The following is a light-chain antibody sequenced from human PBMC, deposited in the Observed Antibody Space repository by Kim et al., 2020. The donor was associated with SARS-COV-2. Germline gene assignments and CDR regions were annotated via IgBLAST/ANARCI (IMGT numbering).Light chain of an antibody. CDR1: SLRLYY. V-gene: IGLV3-19*01. Sequence: SSELTQDPAVSVAFGQTVTITCQGDSLRLYYASWYQQKPGQAPQLVIYGKNSRPSGIPDRFSGSSSGNTASLTITGAQAEDEADYYCNSLDNSGYYVVFGGGTQLTVL. CDR2: GKN. J-gene: IGLJ2*01. CDR3: NSLDNSGYYVV.